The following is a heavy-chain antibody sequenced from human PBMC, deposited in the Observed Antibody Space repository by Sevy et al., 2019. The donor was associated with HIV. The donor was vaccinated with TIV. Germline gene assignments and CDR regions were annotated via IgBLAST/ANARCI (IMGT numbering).Heavy chain of an antibody. Sequence: GESLKISCKASGYSLTTYWIGWVRQMPGKGLEWMGIIYPPDSETRYSPSFQGQVTISVATSINTAYLHWNRLKASDTAMYYCAGHRVDRAMVNVNANIDYWGQGTLVTVSS. CDR2: IYPPDSET. CDR1: GYSLTTYW. J-gene: IGHJ4*02. CDR3: AGHRVDRAMVNVNANIDY. V-gene: IGHV5-51*01. D-gene: IGHD5-18*01.